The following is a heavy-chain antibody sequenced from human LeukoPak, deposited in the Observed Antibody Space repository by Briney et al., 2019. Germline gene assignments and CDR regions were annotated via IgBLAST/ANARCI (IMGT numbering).Heavy chain of an antibody. CDR2: ISWNSGSI. CDR3: AKADIAAASLDY. V-gene: IGHV3-9*03. J-gene: IGHJ4*02. CDR1: GFTFDDYA. Sequence: GGSLRLSCAASGFTFDDYAMHWVRQAPGKGLEWVSGISWNSGSISYADSVKGRFTISRDNAKNSLYLQMNSLRAEDMALYYCAKADIAAASLDYWGQGTLVTVSS. D-gene: IGHD6-13*01.